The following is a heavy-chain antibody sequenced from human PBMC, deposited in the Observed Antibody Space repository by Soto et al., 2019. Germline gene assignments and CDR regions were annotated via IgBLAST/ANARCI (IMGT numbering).Heavy chain of an antibody. CDR1: GFTVRSDY. CDR2: IYNDGST. Sequence: GGSLRLSCAASGFTVRSDYMSWVRQAPGKGLEWVSGIYNDGSTYYADSVKGRFSISRDDSKNTLFLQMNSLRAEDTAVYYCARDSGYSYGYRVNSGYDFISWGQGTLVTVSS. D-gene: IGHD5-18*01. CDR3: ARDSGYSYGYRVNSGYDFIS. J-gene: IGHJ4*02. V-gene: IGHV3-66*01.